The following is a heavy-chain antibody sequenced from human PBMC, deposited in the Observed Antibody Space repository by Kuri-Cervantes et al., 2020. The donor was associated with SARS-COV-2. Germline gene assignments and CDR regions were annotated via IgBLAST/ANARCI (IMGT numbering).Heavy chain of an antibody. CDR1: GFTFSSYS. Sequence: GGSLRLSCAASGFTFSSYSMNWVRQAPGKGLEWVSSISSSDSYIYYADSVKGRFTISRDNAKNSLYLQMNSLRAEDTAVYYCARAPPGEAVDYWGQGTLVTVSS. V-gene: IGHV3-21*04. CDR2: ISSSDSYI. D-gene: IGHD3-10*01. CDR3: ARAPPGEAVDY. J-gene: IGHJ4*02.